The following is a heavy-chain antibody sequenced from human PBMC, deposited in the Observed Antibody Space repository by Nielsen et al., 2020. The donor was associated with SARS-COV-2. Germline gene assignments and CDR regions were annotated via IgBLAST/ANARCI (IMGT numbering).Heavy chain of an antibody. D-gene: IGHD1-26*01. CDR1: GGSISSSSYY. Sequence: SETLSLTCTVSGGSISSSSYYWGWIRQPPGKGLEWIGSIYYSGSTYYNPSLKSRVTISVDTSKNQFSLKLSSVTAADTAVYYCARRGRDPDAFDIWGQGTMVTVSS. V-gene: IGHV4-39*07. J-gene: IGHJ3*02. CDR3: ARRGRDPDAFDI. CDR2: IYYSGST.